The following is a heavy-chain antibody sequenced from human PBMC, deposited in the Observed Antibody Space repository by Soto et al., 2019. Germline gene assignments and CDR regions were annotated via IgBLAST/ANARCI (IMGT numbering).Heavy chain of an antibody. J-gene: IGHJ5*02. CDR2: IIPIFGTA. CDR3: AVGVGSSSWYWFDP. V-gene: IGHV1-69*06. CDR1: GCTFSSYA. D-gene: IGHD6-13*01. Sequence: SVKVSCKASGCTFSSYAISWVRQAPGQGLEWMGGIIPIFGTANYAQKFQGRVTITADKSTSTAYMELSSLRSEDTAVYYCAVGVGSSSWYWFDPWGQGTLVTVSS.